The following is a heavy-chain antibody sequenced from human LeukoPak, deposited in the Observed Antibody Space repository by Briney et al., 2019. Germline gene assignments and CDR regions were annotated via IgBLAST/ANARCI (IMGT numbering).Heavy chain of an antibody. V-gene: IGHV3-23*01. CDR2: ISGDSRAI. D-gene: IGHD3-9*01. CDR3: EKRLGESRTLYY. CDR1: GFSFSNYG. J-gene: IGHJ4*02. Sequence: GGSLRLSCVASGFSFSNYGMSWVRQAPGKGLEWVSGISGDSRAIVYAAPVKGRFTMSRDNSRNTVYLQMNSLRTDDTAVYFCEKRLGESRTLYYWGRGTLVTVSS.